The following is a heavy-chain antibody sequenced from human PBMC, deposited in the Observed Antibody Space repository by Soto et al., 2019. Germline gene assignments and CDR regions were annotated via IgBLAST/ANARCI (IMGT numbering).Heavy chain of an antibody. V-gene: IGHV4-34*01. J-gene: IGHJ6*02. CDR1: GGSFSCYY. D-gene: IGHD6-13*01. CDR2: INHSGST. CDR3: ARGYSSSWYYYYYGMDV. Sequence: SETLSLTCAVYGGSFSCYYWSWIRQPPGKGLVWIGEINHSGSTNYNPSLKSRVTISVDTSKNQFSLKLSSATAADTAVYYCARGYSSSWYYYYYGMDVWGQGTTVTVSS.